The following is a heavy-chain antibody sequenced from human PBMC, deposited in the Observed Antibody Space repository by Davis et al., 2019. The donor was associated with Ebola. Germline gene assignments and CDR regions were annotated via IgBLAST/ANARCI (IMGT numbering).Heavy chain of an antibody. D-gene: IGHD4-17*01. CDR2: IKQDGSEK. J-gene: IGHJ4*02. Sequence: GESLKISCAASGFTFSSYWMSWVRQAPGKGLEWVANIKQDGSEKYYVDSVKGRFTISRDNAKNSLYLQMNSLKTEDTAVYYCTSTVPDYWGQGTLVTVSS. CDR1: GFTFSSYW. V-gene: IGHV3-7*03. CDR3: TSTVPDY.